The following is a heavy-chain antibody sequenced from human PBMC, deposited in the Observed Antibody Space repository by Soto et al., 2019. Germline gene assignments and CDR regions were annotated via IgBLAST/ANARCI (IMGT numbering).Heavy chain of an antibody. CDR3: ARGGGSGTVTTDYYGMDV. V-gene: IGHV1-8*01. CDR2: MNPNSGNT. D-gene: IGHD4-17*01. CDR1: GYTFTSYD. J-gene: IGHJ6*02. Sequence: VASVKVSCKASGYTFTSYDINWVRQATGQGLEWMGWMNPNSGNTGYAQKFQGRVTMTRNTSISTVYMELSSLRSEDTAVYYCARGGGSGTVTTDYYGMDVWGQGTTVTVSS.